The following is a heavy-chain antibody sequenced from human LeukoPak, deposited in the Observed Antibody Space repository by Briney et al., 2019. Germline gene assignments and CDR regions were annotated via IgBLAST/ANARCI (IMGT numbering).Heavy chain of an antibody. D-gene: IGHD2-8*01. CDR3: ARGLIRQSAFDI. J-gene: IGHJ3*02. Sequence: SETLSLTCAVSGYSISSGYYWSWIRQPPGKGLGWIAYIYYSGSTNYNPSLKSRVTISIDTSKNQFSLKLNSVTAADTAVYYCARGLIRQSAFDIWGQGTMVTVSS. CDR1: GYSISSGYY. V-gene: IGHV4-61*01. CDR2: IYYSGST.